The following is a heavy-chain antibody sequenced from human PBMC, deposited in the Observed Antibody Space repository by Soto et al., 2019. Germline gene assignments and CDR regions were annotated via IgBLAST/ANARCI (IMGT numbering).Heavy chain of an antibody. D-gene: IGHD3-10*01. CDR2: IHAGNGNT. CDR1: GYTFTNYA. Sequence: GASVKVSCKASGYTFTNYAIHWVRQAPGQRLEWMGWIHAGNGNTKYSQKFQGRVTITVDDATRTVYMEVRDLTSEDTAIYYCARGPFRPSAMDVWGQGTTVTVSS. CDR3: ARGPFRPSAMDV. V-gene: IGHV1-3*01. J-gene: IGHJ6*02.